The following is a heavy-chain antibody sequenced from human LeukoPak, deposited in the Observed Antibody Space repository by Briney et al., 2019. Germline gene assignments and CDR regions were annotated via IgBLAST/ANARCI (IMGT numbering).Heavy chain of an antibody. Sequence: GGSLRLSCAASGFPFNNAWMSWVRQAPGKGLEWVSSISSSSSYIYYADSVKGRFTISRDNAKNSLYLQMNSLRAEDTAVYYCARDRELLLLNAFDIWGQGTMVTVSS. CDR1: GFPFNNAW. CDR2: ISSSSSYI. CDR3: ARDRELLLLNAFDI. J-gene: IGHJ3*02. V-gene: IGHV3-21*01. D-gene: IGHD1-26*01.